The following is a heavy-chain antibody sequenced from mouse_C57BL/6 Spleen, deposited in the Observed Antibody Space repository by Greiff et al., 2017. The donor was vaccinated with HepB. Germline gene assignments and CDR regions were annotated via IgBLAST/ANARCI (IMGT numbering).Heavy chain of an antibody. CDR1: GYNFTSYW. V-gene: IGHV1-55*01. J-gene: IGHJ3*01. CDR3: ARSIYYGNFSWFAY. D-gene: IGHD2-1*01. Sequence: QVQLQQPGAELVKPGASVKMSCKASGYNFTSYWITWVKQRPGQGLEWIGDIYPGSGSTNYNEKFKSKATLTVDTSSSTAYMQLSSLTSEDSAVYYCARSIYYGNFSWFAYWGQGTLVTVSA. CDR2: IYPGSGST.